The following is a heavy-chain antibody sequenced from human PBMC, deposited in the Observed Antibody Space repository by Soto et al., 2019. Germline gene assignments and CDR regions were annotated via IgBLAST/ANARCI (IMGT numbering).Heavy chain of an antibody. CDR2: TSAYNGNT. J-gene: IGHJ3*02. CDR3: ARDSVVVPAAMRPDAFDI. D-gene: IGHD2-2*01. Sequence: ASVKVSCKASGYTFTSYGISWVRQAPGQGLEWMGWTSAYNGNTNYAQKLQGRVTMTTDTSTSTAYMELRSLRSDDTAVYYCARDSVVVPAAMRPDAFDIWGQGTMVTVSS. V-gene: IGHV1-18*01. CDR1: GYTFTSYG.